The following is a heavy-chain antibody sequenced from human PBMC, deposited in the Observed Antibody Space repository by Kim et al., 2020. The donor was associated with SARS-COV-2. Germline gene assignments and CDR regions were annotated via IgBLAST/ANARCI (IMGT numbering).Heavy chain of an antibody. CDR3: ARCPTSNWFDP. V-gene: IGHV4-4*09. Sequence: TNSIPSLMSRVTISVDTSKNQFSLKLSSVTAADTAVYYCARCPTSNWFDPWGQGTLVTVSS. CDR2: T. J-gene: IGHJ5*02. D-gene: IGHD2-2*01.